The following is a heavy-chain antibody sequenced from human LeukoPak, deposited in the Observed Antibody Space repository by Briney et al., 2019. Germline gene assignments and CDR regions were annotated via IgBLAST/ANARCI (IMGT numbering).Heavy chain of an antibody. V-gene: IGHV1-69*05. D-gene: IGHD2-21*02. CDR3: ARSPYCGGDCYGGSDY. J-gene: IGHJ4*02. CDR1: GYTFTGYY. CDR2: IIPIFGTA. Sequence: ASVKVSCKASGYTFTGYYMHWVRQAPGQGLEWMGGIIPIFGTANYAQKFQGRVTITTDESTSTAYMELGSLRSEDTAVYYCARSPYCGGDCYGGSDYWGQGTLVTVSS.